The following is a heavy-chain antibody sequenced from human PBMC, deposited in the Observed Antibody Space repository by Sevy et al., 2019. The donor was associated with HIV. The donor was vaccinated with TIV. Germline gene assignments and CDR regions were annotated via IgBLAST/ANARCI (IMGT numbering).Heavy chain of an antibody. V-gene: IGHV3-11*01. D-gene: IGHD2-15*01. CDR2: ISSSGSTI. CDR3: AGDRGNLGYCSGGSCYGGGWFDP. Sequence: GGSLRLSCAASGFTFSDYYMSWIRQAPGKGLEWVSYISSSGSTIYYADSGKGRFTISRDNAKNPLYLQMNSLRAEDTAVYYCAGDRGNLGYCSGGSCYGGGWFDPWGQGTLVTVSS. CDR1: GFTFSDYY. J-gene: IGHJ5*02.